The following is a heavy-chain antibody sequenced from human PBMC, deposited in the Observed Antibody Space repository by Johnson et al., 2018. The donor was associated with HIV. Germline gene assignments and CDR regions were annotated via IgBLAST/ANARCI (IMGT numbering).Heavy chain of an antibody. J-gene: IGHJ3*02. V-gene: IGHV3-20*04. CDR2: INWNGGST. CDR3: AKLPVLYGDFDDAFNI. D-gene: IGHD4-17*01. CDR1: GFTFDDYG. Sequence: EQLVESGGGVVRPGGSLRLSCAASGFTFDDYGMSWVRQAPGKGLEWVSGINWNGGSTSYADSVKGRFTISRDNAKNSLYLQMNSLRAEDTAVYYCAKLPVLYGDFDDAFNIWGQGTMVTVSS.